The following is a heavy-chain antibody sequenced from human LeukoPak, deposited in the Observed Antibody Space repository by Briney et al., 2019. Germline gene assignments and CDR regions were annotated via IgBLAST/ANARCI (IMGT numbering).Heavy chain of an antibody. D-gene: IGHD1-26*01. J-gene: IGHJ6*03. CDR3: ARGGGGSSYYYYYMDV. V-gene: IGHV4-4*07. CDR1: GGSISGYY. CDR2: IYTSGST. Sequence: SETPSLTCSVSGGSISGYYWSWIRQPAGKGLEWIGRIYTSGSTNYNPSLKSRVTMSVDTSKNQFSLKLSSVTAADTAVYYCARGGGGSSYYYYYMDVWGKGTTVTVSS.